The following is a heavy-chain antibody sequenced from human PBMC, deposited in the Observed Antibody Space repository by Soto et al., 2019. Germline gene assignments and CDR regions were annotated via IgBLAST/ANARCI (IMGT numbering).Heavy chain of an antibody. CDR1: GGSISSSSYY. CDR2: IYYSGST. Sequence: PSETLSITCTVSGGSISSSSYYWGWIRQPPGKGLVWIGSIYYSGSTYYNPSLTSPVTISVVTSKNLFSLKLSSVTAHAPAVYFCARVAAYYYDSRGFYYDYWGKGTLVTVSS. D-gene: IGHD3-22*01. V-gene: IGHV4-39*01. CDR3: ARVAAYYYDSRGFYYDY. J-gene: IGHJ4*02.